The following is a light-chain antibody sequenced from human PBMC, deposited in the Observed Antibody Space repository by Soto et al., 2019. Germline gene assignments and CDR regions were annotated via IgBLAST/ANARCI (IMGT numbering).Light chain of an antibody. V-gene: IGKV3-11*01. Sequence: EIVLTQSPATLSLSPGNRATLSCRASQSVGSYLAWYQQKPGQAPRLLIYDASTRATGIPARFSGSGSGTDFTLTITGLEPEDFAVYYCQQRSDWPSTFGGGTKVEIK. J-gene: IGKJ4*01. CDR1: QSVGSY. CDR3: QQRSDWPST. CDR2: DAS.